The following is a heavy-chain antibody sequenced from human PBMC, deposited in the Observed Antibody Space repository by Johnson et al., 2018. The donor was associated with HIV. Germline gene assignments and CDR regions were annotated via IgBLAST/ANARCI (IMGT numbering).Heavy chain of an antibody. CDR1: GFSVSSHD. V-gene: IGHV3-13*01. CDR2: IGSAGDT. Sequence: VQLVESGGGLVQPGGSLRLSCAPSGFSVSSHDMHWVRQVRGKGLEWVAGIGSAGDTYYAASVRGRFPISRENAKNSLDLQMNSLRAGDTAVYYCARSGRGTLTTVPDAFDIWGQGTMVTVSS. D-gene: IGHD4-17*01. CDR3: ARSGRGTLTTVPDAFDI. J-gene: IGHJ3*02.